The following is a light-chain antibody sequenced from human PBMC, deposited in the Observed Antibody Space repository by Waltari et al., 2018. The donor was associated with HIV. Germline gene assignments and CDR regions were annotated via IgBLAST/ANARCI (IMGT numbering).Light chain of an antibody. J-gene: IGLJ1*01. Sequence: QSVLAQPPSVSGAPGQRVTISCTWSSSNIGAGYDVPWYQQLPGTAPKFLIYGNTNRPSGVPDRFSGSKSGSSASLAITGLQAEDEADYYCQSYDTSLSAYVFGTGTKVTVL. CDR3: QSYDTSLSAYV. CDR1: SSNIGAGYD. V-gene: IGLV1-40*01. CDR2: GNT.